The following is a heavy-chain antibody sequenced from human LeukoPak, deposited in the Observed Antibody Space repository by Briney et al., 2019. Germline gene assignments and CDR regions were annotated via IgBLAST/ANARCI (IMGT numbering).Heavy chain of an antibody. J-gene: IGHJ6*02. V-gene: IGHV4-34*01. CDR1: GGSFSGYY. D-gene: IGHD4/OR15-4a*01. CDR2: INHSGST. Sequence: SETLSLTCVLYGGSFSGYYWTWIRQPPGKGLEWIGEINHSGSTNYNPSLKSRVTISVDTSKNQFSLKLSSVTAADTAVYYCARVLANPIYYYYYGMDVWGQATTVTVSS. CDR3: ARVLANPIYYYYYGMDV.